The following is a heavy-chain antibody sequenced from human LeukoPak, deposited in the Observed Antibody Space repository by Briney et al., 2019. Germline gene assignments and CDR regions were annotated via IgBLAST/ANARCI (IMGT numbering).Heavy chain of an antibody. J-gene: IGHJ4*02. Sequence: GGSLRLSCAASGFTFSDAWMTWVRQAPGKGLEWVSAITTGGATTFYADDLKGRFTISRDNSDNTLYLQVNSLRPEDTAVYYCAKVSSGGWFPHYWGQGTLVTVSS. CDR3: AKVSSGGWFPHY. CDR1: GFTFSDAW. CDR2: ITTGGATT. D-gene: IGHD6-19*01. V-gene: IGHV3-23*01.